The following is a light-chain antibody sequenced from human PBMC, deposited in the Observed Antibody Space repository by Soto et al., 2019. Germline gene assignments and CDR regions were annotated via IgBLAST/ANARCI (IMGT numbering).Light chain of an antibody. Sequence: QSALTQPASVSGSPGQSITISFTGTSSDVGNYKYVSWYQQHPGKAPKLMIYEVSNRPSGVSNRFSGSKSGNTASLTISGLQAEYETDYYCFSYTSSGTYVFGTGTQLTVL. V-gene: IGLV2-14*01. CDR3: FSYTSSGTYV. J-gene: IGLJ1*01. CDR2: EVS. CDR1: SSDVGNYKY.